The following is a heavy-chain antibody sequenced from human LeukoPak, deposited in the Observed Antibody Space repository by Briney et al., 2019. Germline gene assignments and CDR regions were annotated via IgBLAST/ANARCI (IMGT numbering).Heavy chain of an antibody. Sequence: KHGESLKISCKGSGYSFTNYWIGWVRQMPGKGLDWMGIIYPGDPDTRYSPSFQGQVTISADKSISTAYLQWSSLKASDTAMYYCASRLGSGWYYFDYWGQGTLVTVSS. CDR1: GYSFTNYW. CDR3: ASRLGSGWYYFDY. V-gene: IGHV5-51*01. CDR2: IYPGDPDT. D-gene: IGHD6-19*01. J-gene: IGHJ4*02.